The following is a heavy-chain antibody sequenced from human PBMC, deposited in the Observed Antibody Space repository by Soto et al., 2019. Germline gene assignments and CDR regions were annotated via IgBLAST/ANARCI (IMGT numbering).Heavy chain of an antibody. J-gene: IGHJ3*02. CDR3: ARVERGTATTVVDAFDI. CDR1: GGSVSSGSYY. CDR2: MSHSGGT. D-gene: IGHD1-1*01. Sequence: QVQLQQWGAGLLKPSETLSLTCAVYGGSVSSGSYYWSWIRQPPGKGLEWIGEMSHSGGTHFNPSLKRRVTISVDTSKNQFPLKMSFVTAADTALYYCARVERGTATTVVDAFDIWGPGTMVTVSS. V-gene: IGHV4-34*01.